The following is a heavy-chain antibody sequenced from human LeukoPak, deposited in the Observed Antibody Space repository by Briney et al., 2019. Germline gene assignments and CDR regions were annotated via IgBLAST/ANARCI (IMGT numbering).Heavy chain of an antibody. CDR2: ISYDGSNK. CDR1: GFTFSSYG. CDR3: AKDQDVGLAFRGAYFDY. J-gene: IGHJ4*02. D-gene: IGHD3-16*01. V-gene: IGHV3-30*18. Sequence: GGSLRLSCAASGFTFSSYGMHWVRQAPGKGLEWVAVISYDGSNKYYADSVKGRFTISRDNSKNTLYLQMNSLRAEDTAVYYCAKDQDVGLAFRGAYFDYWGQGTLVTVSS.